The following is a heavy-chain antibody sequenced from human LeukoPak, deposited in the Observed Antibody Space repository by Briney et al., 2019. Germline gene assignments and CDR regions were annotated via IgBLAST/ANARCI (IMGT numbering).Heavy chain of an antibody. D-gene: IGHD3-10*01. CDR2: VYYSGLT. CDR3: ARVAYGSGSRLIDC. V-gene: IGHV4-39*07. Sequence: SETLSLTCTVSGGSINSTNYNWGWIRQPPRRGPEWLASVYYSGLTYYNSSLKSRVSISVDTSKNRFSLKLTSVTAADTAVYYCARVAYGSGSRLIDCWGQGTLVTISS. J-gene: IGHJ4*02. CDR1: GGSINSTNYN.